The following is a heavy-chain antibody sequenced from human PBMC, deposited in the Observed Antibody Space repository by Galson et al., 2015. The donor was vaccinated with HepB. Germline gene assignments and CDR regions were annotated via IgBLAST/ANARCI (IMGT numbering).Heavy chain of an antibody. D-gene: IGHD3-10*01. J-gene: IGHJ4*02. CDR3: ARHRAGSGSYHDY. V-gene: IGHV4-59*08. CDR1: GGSISSYY. CDR2: IYYSGST. Sequence: SETLSLTCTVSGGSISSYYWSWIRQPPGKGLEWIGYIYYSGSTNYNPSLKSRVTISVDTSKNQFSLKLSSVTAADTAVYYCARHRAGSGSYHDYWGQGTLVTVSS.